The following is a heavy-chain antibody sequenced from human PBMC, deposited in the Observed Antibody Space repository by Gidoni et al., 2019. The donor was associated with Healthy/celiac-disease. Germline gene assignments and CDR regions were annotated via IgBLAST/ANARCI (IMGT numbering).Heavy chain of an antibody. CDR2: ISTYNGNT. J-gene: IGHJ6*02. CDR3: ARGITIFRGMDV. CDR1: GYTFTSYG. D-gene: IGHD3-3*01. V-gene: IGHV1-18*01. Sequence: QVQLVQYGAEVMKPGASVKVPCKASGYTFTSYGISWVRQAPGQGLEWMGWISTYNGNTNYARKLQGRVTMTKDTSTSTAYMELRSLRSDDAAVYYCARGITIFRGMDVWGQGTTVTVSS.